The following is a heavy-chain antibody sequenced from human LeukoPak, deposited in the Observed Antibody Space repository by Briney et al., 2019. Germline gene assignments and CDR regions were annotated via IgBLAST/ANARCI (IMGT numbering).Heavy chain of an antibody. Sequence: SETLSLTCTVSGGSISTYSWTWIRQPPGKGLEWIGYISYSGSTNYNPSLKSRVTISVDTSKNQFSLKLSSVTAADTAVYYCARGRRPAAYRRWFDPWGQGTLVTVSS. CDR3: ARGRRPAAYRRWFDP. CDR1: GGSISTYS. D-gene: IGHD2-2*01. V-gene: IGHV4-59*12. J-gene: IGHJ5*02. CDR2: ISYSGST.